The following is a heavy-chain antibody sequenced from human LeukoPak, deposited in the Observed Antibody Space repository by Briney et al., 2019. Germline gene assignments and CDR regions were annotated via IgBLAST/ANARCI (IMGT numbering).Heavy chain of an antibody. V-gene: IGHV1-2*02. CDR3: AREEVSFDM. CDR1: GYTFTDYY. Sequence: GASVKVSCKASGYTFTDYYMDWVRQAPGQGLEWMGWINPNSGGTKYAQKFQGRVTMTRDTSVSTAYMELSRLRSDDTAVYYCAREEVSFDMWGQGTMVTVSS. D-gene: IGHD1-14*01. CDR2: INPNSGGT. J-gene: IGHJ3*02.